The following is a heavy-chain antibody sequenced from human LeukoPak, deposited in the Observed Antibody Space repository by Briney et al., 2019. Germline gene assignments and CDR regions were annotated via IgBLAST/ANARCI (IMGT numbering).Heavy chain of an antibody. CDR1: GFTFSNYG. CDR2: ISYDGSDK. CDR3: AKDRYSAYDKTSFDY. Sequence: GGSLRLSCAASGFTFSNYGIHWVRQAPGKGLEWVALISYDGSDKYYADSVQGRFTISRDNSRNTLYLQMNSLRAEDTAVYYCAKDRYSAYDKTSFDYWGQGTLVTVSS. V-gene: IGHV3-30*18. J-gene: IGHJ4*02. D-gene: IGHD5-12*01.